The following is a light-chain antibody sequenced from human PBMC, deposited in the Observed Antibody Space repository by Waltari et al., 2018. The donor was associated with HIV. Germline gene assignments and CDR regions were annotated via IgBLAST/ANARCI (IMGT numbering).Light chain of an antibody. CDR1: QSIIIN. CDR2: GTS. Sequence: EIVMTQSPATLSGSPGEGVTLSCRASQSIIINLAWYQQKPGQAPRLLMLGTSNRATGVPARFSGSGSGTEFSLTISSLQSEDFAVYYCQQYNNWPLTFGGGTKVEIK. V-gene: IGKV3-15*01. CDR3: QQYNNWPLT. J-gene: IGKJ4*01.